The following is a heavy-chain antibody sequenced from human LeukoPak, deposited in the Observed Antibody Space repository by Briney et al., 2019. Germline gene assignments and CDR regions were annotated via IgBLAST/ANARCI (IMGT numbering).Heavy chain of an antibody. D-gene: IGHD1-26*01. V-gene: IGHV1-2*02. CDR1: GYTFTGYY. CDR3: ARGGVGATVRLYNWFDP. J-gene: IGHJ5*02. CDR2: INPNSGGT. Sequence: ASVKVSCKASGYTFTGYYMHWVRQAPGQGLEWMGWINPNSGGTNYAQKFQGRVTMTRDTSISTAYMELSRLRSDDTAVYYCARGGVGATVRLYNWFDPWGQGTLVTVSS.